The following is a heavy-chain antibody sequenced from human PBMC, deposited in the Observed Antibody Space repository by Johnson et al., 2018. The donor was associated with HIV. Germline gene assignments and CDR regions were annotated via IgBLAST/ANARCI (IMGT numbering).Heavy chain of an antibody. J-gene: IGHJ3*01. V-gene: IGHV3-30*14. CDR1: GFTFRNFP. CDR2: ISFDGNNE. Sequence: QVQLVESGRGVVQPGTSLRLSCAASGFTFRNFPMHWVRQAPGKGLEWVALISFDGNNEYYSDSVKGRFTISRDNSKNILYLQMNTLRPEDTALYYCARQTLRAFDVWGPGTMVTVSS. CDR3: ARQTLRAFDV.